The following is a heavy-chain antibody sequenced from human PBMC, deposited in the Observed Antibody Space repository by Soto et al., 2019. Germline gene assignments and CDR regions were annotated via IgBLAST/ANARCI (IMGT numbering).Heavy chain of an antibody. J-gene: IGHJ5*02. CDR3: ARTTIPYCSSTSCYGPWFDP. CDR2: IYYSGST. D-gene: IGHD2-2*01. CDR1: GGSISSSSYY. V-gene: IGHV4-39*01. Sequence: QLQLQESGPGLVKPSETLSLTCTVSGGSISSSSYYWGWIRQPPGKGLEWIGSIYYSGSTYYNPSLKSRVTISVDTSKNQFSLKLSSMTAADTAVYYCARTTIPYCSSTSCYGPWFDPWGQGTLVTVSS.